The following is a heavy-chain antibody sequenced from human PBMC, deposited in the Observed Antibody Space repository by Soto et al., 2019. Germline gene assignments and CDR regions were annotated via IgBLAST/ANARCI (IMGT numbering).Heavy chain of an antibody. CDR2: ISSSSSYI. CDR1: GFTFSSYS. V-gene: IGHV3-21*01. CDR3: ARDSIVGSSWYTGVYYGMDV. D-gene: IGHD6-13*01. Sequence: GGSLRLSCAASGFTFSSYSMNWVRQAPGKGLEWVSSISSSSSYIYYADSVKGRFTISRDNAKNSLYLQMNSLRAEDTAVYYCARDSIVGSSWYTGVYYGMDVWGQGTTVTVSS. J-gene: IGHJ6*02.